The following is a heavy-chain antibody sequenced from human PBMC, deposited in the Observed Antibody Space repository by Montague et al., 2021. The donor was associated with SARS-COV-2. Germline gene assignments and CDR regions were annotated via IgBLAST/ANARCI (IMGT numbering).Heavy chain of an antibody. Sequence: SETLSLTCAGYGGSLRGEYWRRIRLDPGQEREWYGVINYSGDTYYNPSLTSRVTISMDTSESQFSLKMTSVTAADTAVYYCARLESSWWFFDYWGQGTLVTVSS. J-gene: IGHJ4*02. CDR1: GGSLRGEY. D-gene: IGHD2-8*02. V-gene: IGHV4-34*01. CDR3: ARLESSWWFFDY. CDR2: INYSGDT.